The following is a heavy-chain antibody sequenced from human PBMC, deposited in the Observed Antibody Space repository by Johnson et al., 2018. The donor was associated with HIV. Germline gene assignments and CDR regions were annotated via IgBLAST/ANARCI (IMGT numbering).Heavy chain of an antibody. CDR2: ISYDGSNK. D-gene: IGHD2-21*01. J-gene: IGHJ3*02. CDR3: ARGGGDCGGDCFLGAFDI. V-gene: IGHV3-30-3*01. Sequence: QVQLVESGGGLIEPGGSLRLSCAASGFTFSSYAMHWVRQAPGKGLEWVAVISYDGSNKYYADSVKGRFTISRDNSKNMLYLQMHSLRAEDTALYYCARGGGDCGGDCFLGAFDIWGQGTMVTVSS. CDR1: GFTFSSYA.